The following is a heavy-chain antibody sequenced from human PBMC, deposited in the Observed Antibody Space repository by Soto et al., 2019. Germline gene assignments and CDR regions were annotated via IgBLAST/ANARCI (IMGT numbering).Heavy chain of an antibody. CDR2: ISGSGGST. CDR3: AKVPLGPYYYYYMDV. CDR1: GFTFSSYA. D-gene: IGHD3-16*01. J-gene: IGHJ6*03. Sequence: GESLKISCAASGFTFSSYAMSWVRQAPGKGLEWVSAISGSGGSTYYADSVKGRFTISRDNSKNTLYLQMNSLRAEDTAVYYCAKVPLGPYYYYYMDVWGKGTTVTVSS. V-gene: IGHV3-23*01.